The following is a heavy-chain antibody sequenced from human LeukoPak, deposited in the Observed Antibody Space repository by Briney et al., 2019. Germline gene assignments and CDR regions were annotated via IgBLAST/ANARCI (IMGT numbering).Heavy chain of an antibody. Sequence: SETLSLTCAVYGGSLSGYYWSWIRQPPGKGLEWIGEINHSGSTNYNPSLKSRVTISVDTSKNQFSLKLSSVTAADTAVYYCASFIAAAGNWFDPWGQGTLVTVSS. CDR3: ASFIAAAGNWFDP. CDR1: GGSLSGYY. CDR2: INHSGST. D-gene: IGHD6-13*01. J-gene: IGHJ5*02. V-gene: IGHV4-34*01.